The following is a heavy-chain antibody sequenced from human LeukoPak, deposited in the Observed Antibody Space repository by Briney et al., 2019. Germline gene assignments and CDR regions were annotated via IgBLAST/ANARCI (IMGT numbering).Heavy chain of an antibody. CDR3: ARTTALHFDY. CDR1: GFTFSSYA. CDR2: ISSSSSYI. V-gene: IGHV3-21*01. Sequence: GGSLRLSCAASGFTFSSYAMSWVRQAPGKGLEWVSSISSSSSYIYYADSVKGRFTISRDNAKNSLYLQMNSLRAEDTAVYYCARTTALHFDYWGQGTLVTVSS. D-gene: IGHD1-14*01. J-gene: IGHJ4*02.